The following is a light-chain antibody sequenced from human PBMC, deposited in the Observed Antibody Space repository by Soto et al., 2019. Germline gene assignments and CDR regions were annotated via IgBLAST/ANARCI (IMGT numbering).Light chain of an antibody. CDR2: SNN. CDR1: SSNIGSHT. V-gene: IGLV1-44*01. CDR3: AAWDDSLNGVI. Sequence: QSVLTQPPSASGTPGQRITISCSGSSSNIGSHTVNWHQQVPGTAPKLLIYSNNARPSGVPDRFSGSKNGTSASLAISGLQSGDEADYYCAAWDDSLNGVIFGGGTKVTVL. J-gene: IGLJ2*01.